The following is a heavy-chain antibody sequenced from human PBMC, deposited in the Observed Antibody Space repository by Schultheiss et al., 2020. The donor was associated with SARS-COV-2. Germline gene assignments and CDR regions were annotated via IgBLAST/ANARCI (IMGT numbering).Heavy chain of an antibody. CDR1: GYSISSGYY. CDR2: IYHSGST. J-gene: IGHJ6*02. D-gene: IGHD6-19*01. Sequence: SETLSLTCAVSGYSISSGYYWGWIRQPPGKGLEWIGEIYHSGSTNYNPSLKSRVTISVDTSKNQFSLKLSSVTAADTAVYYCARVRIAVAGTFHYYYGMDVWGQGTTVTVSS. V-gene: IGHV4-38-2*01. CDR3: ARVRIAVAGTFHYYYGMDV.